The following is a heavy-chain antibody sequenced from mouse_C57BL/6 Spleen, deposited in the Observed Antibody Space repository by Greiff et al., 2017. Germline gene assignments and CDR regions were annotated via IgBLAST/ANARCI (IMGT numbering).Heavy chain of an antibody. CDR3: VRGGDGYYFYYYAMDY. J-gene: IGHJ4*01. D-gene: IGHD2-3*01. Sequence: EVQLVESGGGLVQPKGSLKLSCAASGFTFNTYAMHWVRQAPGKGLEWVARIRSKSSNYATYYADSVKDRFTISRDDSQSMLYLQMNNLKTEDTAMYYCVRGGDGYYFYYYAMDYWGQGTSVTVSS. V-gene: IGHV10-3*01. CDR1: GFTFNTYA. CDR2: IRSKSSNYAT.